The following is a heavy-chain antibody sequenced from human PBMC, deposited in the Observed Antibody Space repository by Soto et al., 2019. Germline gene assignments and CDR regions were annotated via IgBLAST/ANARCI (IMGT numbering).Heavy chain of an antibody. CDR1: GYTFTRYA. Sequence: QVHLVQSGGEVKKPGASVKVSCKASGYTFTRYAITWVRQAPGQGLEWMGWSSADKGNTKYAQKFQDRVTMTTDTSTSTGQMELRSLRSDDTAVYYCARMQVGATPPFDYWGQGTLVTVSS. CDR2: SSADKGNT. CDR3: ARMQVGATPPFDY. J-gene: IGHJ4*02. V-gene: IGHV1-18*01. D-gene: IGHD1-26*01.